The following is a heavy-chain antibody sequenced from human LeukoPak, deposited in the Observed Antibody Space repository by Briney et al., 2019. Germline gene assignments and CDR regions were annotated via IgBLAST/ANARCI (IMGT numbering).Heavy chain of an antibody. CDR2: NSGYKGNT. CDR3: ARDHGGKVDRYFDL. CDR1: GYPFGSYG. D-gene: IGHD2-15*01. J-gene: IGHJ2*01. V-gene: IGHV1-18*01. Sequence: ASVTVSCKASGYPFGSYGISWVRQAPGQGLEWMGWNSGYKGNTKYAQKFQGRVTMTTDTSTSTAYMELRSLRSDDTAVYYCARDHGGKVDRYFDLWGRGTLVTVSS.